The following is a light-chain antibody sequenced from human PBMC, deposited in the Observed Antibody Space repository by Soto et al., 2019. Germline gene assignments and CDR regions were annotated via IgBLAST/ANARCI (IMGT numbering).Light chain of an antibody. CDR2: ANT. J-gene: IGLJ2*01. Sequence: QSVLTQPPSVTGAPGQTVTISCTGTNSNIGAGSGVNWYQQLPDKAPKLLIYANTHRPSGVPDRFSGSTSATSASLAITGLQPQDEAEYYCHSFDSSLSSLIFGGGTKVTVL. CDR1: NSNIGAGSG. V-gene: IGLV1-40*01. CDR3: HSFDSSLSSLI.